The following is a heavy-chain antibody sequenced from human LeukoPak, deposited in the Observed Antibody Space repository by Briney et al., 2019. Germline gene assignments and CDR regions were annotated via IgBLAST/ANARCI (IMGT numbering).Heavy chain of an antibody. J-gene: IGHJ6*02. CDR3: ARQGTGTTPDRPFYYYYGMDV. D-gene: IGHD1-1*01. CDR2: ISSSGSTK. CDR1: GFTFSDYY. V-gene: IGHV3-11*01. Sequence: KPGGSLRLSCAASGFTFSDYYMSWIRQAPGKGLEWVSYISSSGSTKYYADSVKGRSTISRDNAKNSLYLQMNSLRAEDTAVYYCARQGTGTTPDRPFYYYYGMDVWGQGTTVTVSS.